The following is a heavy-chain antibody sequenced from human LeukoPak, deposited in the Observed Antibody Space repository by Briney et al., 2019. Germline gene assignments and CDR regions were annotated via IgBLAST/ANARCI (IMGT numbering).Heavy chain of an antibody. V-gene: IGHV1-2*02. Sequence: GASVKVSCKASGYTFTGYYMHWVRQAPGQGLEWMGWINPNSGGTNYAQKFQGRVTMTRDTSISTAYMELSRLRSDDTAVYYCARDGHYYDSSGYYGTWGQGTLVTVSS. CDR3: ARDGHYYDSSGYYGT. J-gene: IGHJ5*02. D-gene: IGHD3-22*01. CDR1: GYTFTGYY. CDR2: INPNSGGT.